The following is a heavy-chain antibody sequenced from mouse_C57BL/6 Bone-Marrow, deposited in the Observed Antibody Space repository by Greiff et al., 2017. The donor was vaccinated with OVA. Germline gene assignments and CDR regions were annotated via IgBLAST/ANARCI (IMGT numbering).Heavy chain of an antibody. J-gene: IGHJ4*01. Sequence: QVQLKQSGPELVRPGASVQISCKAPGYTFTSHWMQWVRQRPGQGLAWIGELFPGSGSDFYNEKFKGKVTLTVDTSSSTAYMQLSSLTSEDSAVYFCARGEVGYAMDDWGQGTSVTGAS. CDR2: LFPGSGSD. CDR3: ARGEVGYAMDD. D-gene: IGHD1-1*02. V-gene: IGHV1-56*01. CDR1: GYTFTSHW.